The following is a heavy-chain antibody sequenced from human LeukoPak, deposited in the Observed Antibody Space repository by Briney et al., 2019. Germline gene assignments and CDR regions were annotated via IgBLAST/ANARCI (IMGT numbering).Heavy chain of an antibody. CDR2: ISYDGSNK. D-gene: IGHD2-2*01. CDR1: GFTFSSYA. Sequence: GGSLRLSCAASGFTFSSYAMHWVRQAPGKGLEWVAVISYDGSNKYYADSVKGRFTISRDNSKNTLYLQMNSLRAEDTAVYYCARREYPLYMDVWGKGTTVTVSS. V-gene: IGHV3-30-3*01. CDR3: ARREYPLYMDV. J-gene: IGHJ6*03.